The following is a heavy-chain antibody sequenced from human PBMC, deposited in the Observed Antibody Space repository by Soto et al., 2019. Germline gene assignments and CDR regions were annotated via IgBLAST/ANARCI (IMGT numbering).Heavy chain of an antibody. Sequence: SETLSLTWSVSGDSISSSNGAWIRQPPGKGLGWVGYIADWGNTYYSPSLKSRVTIFVRTSGNRFALGLSSVAAAVTACYFCASALYFLTCYYKGGYYYFDYWGQGTPVTVSS. CDR2: IADWGNT. V-gene: IGHV4-59*01. CDR3: ASALYFLTCYYKGGYYYFDY. D-gene: IGHD3-9*01. CDR1: GDSISSSN. J-gene: IGHJ4*02.